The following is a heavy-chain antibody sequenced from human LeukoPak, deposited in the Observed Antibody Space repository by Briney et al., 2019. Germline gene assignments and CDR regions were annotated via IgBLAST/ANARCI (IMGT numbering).Heavy chain of an antibody. D-gene: IGHD3-10*01. V-gene: IGHV3-15*01. CDR1: GFTFSIYY. CDR3: TTGITMVRGVIHLIDY. Sequence: GGSLRLSCAASGFTFSIYYMSWVRQAPGKGLEWVGRIKSKTDGGTTDYAAPVKGRFTISRDDSKNTLYLQMNSLKTEDTAVYYCTTGITMVRGVIHLIDYWGQGTLVTVSS. CDR2: IKSKTDGGTT. J-gene: IGHJ4*02.